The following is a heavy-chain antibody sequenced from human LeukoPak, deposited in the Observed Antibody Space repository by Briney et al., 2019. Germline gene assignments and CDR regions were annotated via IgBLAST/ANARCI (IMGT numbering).Heavy chain of an antibody. CDR3: ARGWLAETTVVTPYNY. CDR2: IIPLFGTA. Sequence: SVKVSCKASGYTFTSYAINWVRQAPGQGLEWMGGIIPLFGTAHYAQKFQGRVTITADESTSTAYMELSSLRSEDTAVYYCARGWLAETTVVTPYNYWGQGTLVTVSS. D-gene: IGHD4-23*01. CDR1: GYTFTSYA. V-gene: IGHV1-69*13. J-gene: IGHJ4*02.